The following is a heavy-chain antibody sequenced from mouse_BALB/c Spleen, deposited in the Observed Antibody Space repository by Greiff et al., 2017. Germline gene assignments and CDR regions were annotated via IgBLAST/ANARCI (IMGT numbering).Heavy chain of an antibody. D-gene: IGHD2-3*01. CDR2: ISSGSSTI. CDR3: ARSGGGYSFDY. CDR1: GFTFSSFG. J-gene: IGHJ2*01. V-gene: IGHV5-17*02. Sequence: EVMLVESGGGLVQPGGSRKLSCAASGFTFSSFGMHWVRQAPEKGLEWVAYISSGSSTIYYADTVKGRFTISRNNPKNTLFLQMTSLRSEDTAMYNCARSGGGYSFDYWGQGTTLTVSS.